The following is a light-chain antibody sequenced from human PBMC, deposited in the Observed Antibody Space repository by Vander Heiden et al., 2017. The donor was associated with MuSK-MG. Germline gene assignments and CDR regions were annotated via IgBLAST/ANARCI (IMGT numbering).Light chain of an antibody. CDR1: QTISNY. CDR3: QQSDNTPLT. Sequence: DIKTTQSPSSLSASVGDSVTITCLASQTISNYLNCYQQKPGKAPKLLIYAASSLQSRVPSRFSGSGSGTDFTVTISSLQPEDFATYYCQQSDNTPLTFGGGTKVEIK. V-gene: IGKV1-39*01. J-gene: IGKJ4*01. CDR2: AAS.